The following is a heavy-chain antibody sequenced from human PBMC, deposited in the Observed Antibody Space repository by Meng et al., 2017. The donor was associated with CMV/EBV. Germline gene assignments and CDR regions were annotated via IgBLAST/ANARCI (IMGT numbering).Heavy chain of an antibody. CDR1: GYTFTSYD. D-gene: IGHD2-2*01. Sequence: ASVKVSCKASGYTFTSYDINWLRQATGQGLEWMGWMNPNSGNTGYAQKFQGRVTMTRNTSISTAYMELSSLRSEDTAVYYCATRGLSDCSSTSCYQIRDYWGQGTLVTVSS. V-gene: IGHV1-8*01. CDR2: MNPNSGNT. CDR3: ATRGLSDCSSTSCYQIRDY. J-gene: IGHJ4*02.